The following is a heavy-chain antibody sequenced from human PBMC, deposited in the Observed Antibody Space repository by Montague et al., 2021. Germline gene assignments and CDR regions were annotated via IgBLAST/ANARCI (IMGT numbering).Heavy chain of an antibody. CDR2: TNHSGSA. CDR3: ARGLFGTVNGQYSGGWYYFDK. J-gene: IGHJ4*02. D-gene: IGHD6-19*01. V-gene: IGHV4-34*01. CDR1: GGSLSGYY. Sequence: SETLSLTCGLSGGSLSGYYWAWIRQTPGKGLEWIGNTNHSGSAKYNPSLKNRVSISVGTSNNQFFPDLTSVTAADTAMYFCARGLFGTVNGQYSGGWYYFDKWDQGTMVTVSS.